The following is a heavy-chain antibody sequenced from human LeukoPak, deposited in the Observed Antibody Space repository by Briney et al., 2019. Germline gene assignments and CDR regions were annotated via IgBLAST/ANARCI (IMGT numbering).Heavy chain of an antibody. J-gene: IGHJ4*02. CDR1: GFTVSSNY. CDR3: ARESGYSYGLAGFFDF. D-gene: IGHD5-18*01. CDR2: IYSDGRI. V-gene: IGHV3-53*01. Sequence: GGSLRLSCAASGFTVSSNYMSWVRQAPGKGLEWVSVIYSDGRIHSADSVKGRFTISRDDSKNALSLQMNSLRAEDTHVYYCARESGYSYGLAGFFDFWGQGALVTVSS.